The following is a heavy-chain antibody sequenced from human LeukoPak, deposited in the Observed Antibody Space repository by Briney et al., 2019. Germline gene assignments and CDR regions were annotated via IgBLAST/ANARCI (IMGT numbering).Heavy chain of an antibody. V-gene: IGHV1-2*02. D-gene: IGHD3-22*01. CDR1: GYTFTGYY. J-gene: IGHJ4*02. CDR3: AREAHYYDSSGYLDH. Sequence: ASVKVSCKASGYTFTGYYMHWVRQAPGQGLEWMGWINPNSGGTNYAQKFQGRVTMTRDTSISTAYMELSRLRSDDTAVYYCAREAHYYDSSGYLDHWGQGTLVTVSS. CDR2: INPNSGGT.